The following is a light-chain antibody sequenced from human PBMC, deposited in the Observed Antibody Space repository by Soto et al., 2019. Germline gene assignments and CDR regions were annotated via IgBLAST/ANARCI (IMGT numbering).Light chain of an antibody. CDR3: LLYYGGAQWV. Sequence: VVTQEPSLTVSPGGTVTLTCASSTGAVTSGYYPNWFQQKPGQAPRALIYSISNKYSWTPARFSGSLLGGKAALTLSGVQPEDEAEYYCLLYYGGAQWVFGGGTKLTVL. J-gene: IGLJ3*02. CDR2: SIS. CDR1: TGAVTSGYY. V-gene: IGLV7-43*01.